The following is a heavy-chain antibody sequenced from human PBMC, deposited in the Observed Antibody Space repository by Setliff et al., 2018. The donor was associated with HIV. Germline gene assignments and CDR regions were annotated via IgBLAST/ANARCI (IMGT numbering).Heavy chain of an antibody. Sequence: PGGSLRLSCAASGFTVSSNYMSWVRQAPGKGLEWVSVIYSGGSTYYADSVKGRFTISRDNSKNTLYLQMNSLRAEDTAVYYCATRIAVAGTDFDYWGQGTLVTVTS. CDR3: ATRIAVAGTDFDY. CDR2: IYSGGST. CDR1: GFTVSSNY. V-gene: IGHV3-53*01. J-gene: IGHJ4*02. D-gene: IGHD6-19*01.